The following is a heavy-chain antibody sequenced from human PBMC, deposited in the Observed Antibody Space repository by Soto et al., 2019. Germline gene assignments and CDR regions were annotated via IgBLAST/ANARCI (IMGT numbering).Heavy chain of an antibody. Sequence: ASVKVSCKASGYTFTGYYMHWVRQAPGQGLEWMGWINPNSGGTNYAQKFQGRVTMTRDTSISTAYMELSRLRSDDTAVYYCARWRLGELSLGPDYWGQGTLVTAPQ. J-gene: IGHJ4*02. D-gene: IGHD3-16*02. V-gene: IGHV1-2*02. CDR1: GYTFTGYY. CDR3: ARWRLGELSLGPDY. CDR2: INPNSGGT.